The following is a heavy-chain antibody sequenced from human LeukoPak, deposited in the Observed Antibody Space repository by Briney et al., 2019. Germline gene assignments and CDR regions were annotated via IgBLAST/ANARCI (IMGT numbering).Heavy chain of an antibody. CDR2: ISNTGSNT. V-gene: IGHV3-23*01. Sequence: GGSLRLPCATSGFTFSSYAVAWVRQAPGKGLEWVSSISNTGSNTYYADSVKGRFTISRGNSKNTLSLQMNSLTAEDTAVYYCAARRGYYHYMDVWGKGTTVTVSS. J-gene: IGHJ6*03. CDR3: AARRGYYHYMDV. D-gene: IGHD3-3*01. CDR1: GFTFSSYA.